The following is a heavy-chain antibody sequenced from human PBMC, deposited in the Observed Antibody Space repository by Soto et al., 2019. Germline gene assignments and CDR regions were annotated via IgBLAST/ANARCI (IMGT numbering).Heavy chain of an antibody. CDR1: GGSISSSSYY. J-gene: IGHJ6*03. CDR3: ASQVYCSGGSCYWDYYYYVDV. V-gene: IGHV4-39*01. CDR2: IYYSGST. D-gene: IGHD2-15*01. Sequence: SETLSLTCTVSGGSISSSSYYWGWIRQPPGKGLEWIGSIYYSGSTYYNPSLKSRVTISVDTSKNQFSLKLSSVTAADTAVYYCASQVYCSGGSCYWDYYYYVDVWGKGTTVTVSS.